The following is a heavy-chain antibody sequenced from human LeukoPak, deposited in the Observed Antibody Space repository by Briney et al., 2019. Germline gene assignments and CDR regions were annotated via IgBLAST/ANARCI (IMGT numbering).Heavy chain of an antibody. D-gene: IGHD1-26*01. CDR1: GFTFSSYW. V-gene: IGHV3-74*01. CDR2: IKSDGSST. J-gene: IGHJ4*02. Sequence: GGSLRLSCAAAGFTFSSYWMHWIRQAPGKGLVWVSRIKSDGSSTSYADSVKGRFTISRDNAKNTLYLQMNSLRAEDTALYYCSRSPYLHYSGSYDYFDYWGQGTLVTVSS. CDR3: SRSPYLHYSGSYDYFDY.